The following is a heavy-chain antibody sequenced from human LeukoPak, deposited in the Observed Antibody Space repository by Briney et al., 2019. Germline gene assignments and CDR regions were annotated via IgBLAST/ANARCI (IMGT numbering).Heavy chain of an antibody. J-gene: IGHJ4*02. CDR1: GFNFSAYT. D-gene: IGHD3-22*01. Sequence: GGSLRLSCAASGFNFSAYTMNWLRQAPGKGLEGVSSLGRRSSYMFYADSVKGRFTISRDDAKNSLYLQMNSLRAEDTALYYCARDHSNYDSDYWGQGTLVTVSS. CDR3: ARDHSNYDSDY. V-gene: IGHV3-21*01. CDR2: LGRRSSYM.